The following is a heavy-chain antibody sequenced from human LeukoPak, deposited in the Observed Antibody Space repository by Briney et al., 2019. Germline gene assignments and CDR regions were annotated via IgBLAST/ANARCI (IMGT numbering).Heavy chain of an antibody. CDR1: GGSFSGYY. D-gene: IGHD2-15*01. CDR2: LNHSGST. J-gene: IGHJ4*02. CDR3: ARGLGYCSGGSCYNFDY. V-gene: IGHV4-34*01. Sequence: PSETLSLTCAVYGGSFSGYYWSWIPEPPGKGLEWIVELNHSGSTNYNPSLKSRVSISVDTSKNQFSLKLSSVTAADTAVYYCARGLGYCSGGSCYNFDYWGQGTLVTVSS.